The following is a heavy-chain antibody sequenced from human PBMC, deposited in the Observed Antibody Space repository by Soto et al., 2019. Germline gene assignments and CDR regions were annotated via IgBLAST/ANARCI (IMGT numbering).Heavy chain of an antibody. CDR3: ARVPAARITIFGVVIKNWFDP. D-gene: IGHD3-3*01. CDR1: GYTFTSYD. CDR2: MNPNSGNT. Sequence: QVQLVQSGAEVKQPGASVKVSCKASGYTFTSYDINWVRQATGQGLEWMGWMNPNSGNTGYAQKFQGRVTMTRNTSISTAYMGLSSLRSEDTAVYYCARVPAARITIFGVVIKNWFDPWGQGTLVTVSS. V-gene: IGHV1-8*01. J-gene: IGHJ5*02.